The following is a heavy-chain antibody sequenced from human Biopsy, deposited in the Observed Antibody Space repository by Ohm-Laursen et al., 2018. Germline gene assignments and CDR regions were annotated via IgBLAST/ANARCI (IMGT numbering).Heavy chain of an antibody. J-gene: IGHJ3*02. CDR3: ARGGTLVVVPTAVLHSFDI. CDR1: GYTFTSYG. CDR2: ISTYNGNT. D-gene: IGHD2-2*01. Sequence: ASVKVSCKASGYTFTSYGINWVRQAPGQGLEWLGGISTYNGNTNYAQNLQGRVTMTTDTSTSTAYMELRSLRSDDTAVYYCARGGTLVVVPTAVLHSFDIWGQGTMVTVSS. V-gene: IGHV1-18*01.